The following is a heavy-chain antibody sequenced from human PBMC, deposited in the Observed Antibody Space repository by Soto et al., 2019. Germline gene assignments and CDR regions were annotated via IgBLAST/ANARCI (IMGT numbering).Heavy chain of an antibody. D-gene: IGHD2-15*01. Sequence: EVQLAESGGGLVKPGGSLRLSCAASGPNFSNFWMSWVRQPPGKGLEWVGRIKTKTGGGTTDYAAPVKGRFTISRDDSENTVYLQMSSLKTEDTAVYYCTAETYCGGGSCPEHWGQGTLVTVSS. V-gene: IGHV3-15*01. J-gene: IGHJ1*01. CDR2: IKTKTGGGTT. CDR3: TAETYCGGGSCPEH. CDR1: GPNFSNFW.